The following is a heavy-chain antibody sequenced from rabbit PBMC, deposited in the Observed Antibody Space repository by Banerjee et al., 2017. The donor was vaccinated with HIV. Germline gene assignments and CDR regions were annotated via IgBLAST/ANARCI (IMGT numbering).Heavy chain of an antibody. Sequence: QEQLEESGGDLVKPEGSLTLTCTASGFDFSGIYWICWVRQAPGKGLEWIGCFSTYSGITYYATWAKGRFTISKTSSTTVTLQMTSLTAADTATYFCARSGSVYIDWLDLWGQGTLVTVS. J-gene: IGHJ5*01. CDR3: ARSGSVYIDWLDL. CDR2: FSTYSGIT. D-gene: IGHD1-1*01. CDR1: GFDFSGIYW. V-gene: IGHV1S45*01.